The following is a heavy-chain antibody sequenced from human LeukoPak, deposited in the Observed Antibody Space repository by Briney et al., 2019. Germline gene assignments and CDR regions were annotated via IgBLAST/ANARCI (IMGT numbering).Heavy chain of an antibody. D-gene: IGHD2-2*01. V-gene: IGHV4-59*01. Sequence: SETLSLTCTVSGGSISSYYWSWIRQPPGKGLEWIGYIYYRGTTKYNPSLKSRVTISVDTSKNQLSLKLNSVTAADTAVYYCARVTPPNALDYWGQGTLVTVSS. CDR3: ARVTPPNALDY. CDR1: GGSISSYY. CDR2: IYYRGTT. J-gene: IGHJ4*02.